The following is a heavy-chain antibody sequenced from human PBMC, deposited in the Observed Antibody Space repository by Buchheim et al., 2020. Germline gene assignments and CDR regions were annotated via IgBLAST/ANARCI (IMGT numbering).Heavy chain of an antibody. D-gene: IGHD3-22*01. CDR1: GFTFSSYG. CDR3: TSGYYFRNWFDP. Sequence: QVQLVESGGGVVQPGRSLRLSCAASGFTFSSYGMHWVRQAPGKGLEWVAVISYDGSNKYYADSVKGRFTISRDNSKKPLYLQMNSLRAEDTAVYYCTSGYYFRNWFDPWGQGTL. CDR2: ISYDGSNK. V-gene: IGHV3-30*03. J-gene: IGHJ5*02.